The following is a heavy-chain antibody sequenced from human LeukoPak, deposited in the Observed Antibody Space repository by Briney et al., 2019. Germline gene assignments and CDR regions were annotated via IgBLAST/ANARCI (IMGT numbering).Heavy chain of an antibody. Sequence: PGGSLRLSCAASGFTFSSCSMNWVRQAPGKGLEWVSSISNSGSYIYYADSVKGRFTISRDNAEDSLYLQMNSLRAEDTAVYYCARDREPYCTGGTCYSTGDYWGQGTLVTVSS. D-gene: IGHD2-15*01. J-gene: IGHJ4*02. CDR1: GFTFSSCS. V-gene: IGHV3-21*06. CDR3: ARDREPYCTGGTCYSTGDY. CDR2: ISNSGSYI.